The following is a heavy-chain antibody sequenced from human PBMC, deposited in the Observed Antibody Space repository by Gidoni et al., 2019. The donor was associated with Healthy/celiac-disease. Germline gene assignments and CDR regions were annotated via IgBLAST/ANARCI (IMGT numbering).Heavy chain of an antibody. D-gene: IGHD3-22*01. J-gene: IGHJ4*02. CDR2: INPSGGST. V-gene: IGHV1-46*01. Sequence: GLEWMGIINPSGGSTSYAQKFQGRVTMTRDTSTSTVYMELSSLRSEDTAVYYCARGSRRTMIVVVITPLWEYWGQGTLVTVSS. CDR3: ARGSRRTMIVVVITPLWEY.